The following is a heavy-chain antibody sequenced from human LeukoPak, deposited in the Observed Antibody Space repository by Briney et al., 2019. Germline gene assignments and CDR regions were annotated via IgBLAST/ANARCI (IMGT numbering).Heavy chain of an antibody. V-gene: IGHV3-30*02. D-gene: IGHD4-17*01. J-gene: IGHJ4*02. Sequence: PGGSLRLSCAASGFTFRNYAMHWVRQAPGKGLEWMAFIRHDGSNIDYADSVKGRFTISRDNSKNTLYLQMNSLRAEDTAVYYCAKDPSDYGDYMGDWGQGTLVTVSS. CDR3: AKDPSDYGDYMGD. CDR2: IRHDGSNI. CDR1: GFTFRNYA.